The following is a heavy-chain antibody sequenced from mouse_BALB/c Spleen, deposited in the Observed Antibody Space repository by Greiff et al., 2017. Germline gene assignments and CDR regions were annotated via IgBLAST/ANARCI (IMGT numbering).Heavy chain of an antibody. Sequence: EVMLVESGGGLVQPGGSLKLSCAASGFTFSSYGMSWVRQTPDKRLELVATINSNGGSTYYPDSVKGRFTISRDNAKNTLYLQMSSLKSEDTAMYYCASQYDYDAWFAYWGQGTLVTVSA. CDR1: GFTFSSYG. CDR2: INSNGGST. J-gene: IGHJ3*01. CDR3: ASQYDYDAWFAY. V-gene: IGHV5-6-3*01. D-gene: IGHD2-4*01.